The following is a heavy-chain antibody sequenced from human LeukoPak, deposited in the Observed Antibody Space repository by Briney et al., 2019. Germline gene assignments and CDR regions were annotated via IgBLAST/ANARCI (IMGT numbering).Heavy chain of an antibody. J-gene: IGHJ4*02. CDR1: GFTFSSYG. CDR2: IWYDGSNK. Sequence: GSLRLSCAASGFTFSSYGMHWVRQAPGKGLEWVAVIWYDGSNKYYADSVKGRFTVSRDNDKNSLYLQMNSLRVEDTAVYYCARDGYDSVWGSYRYRYFFDYWGQGTLVTVAS. V-gene: IGHV3-33*01. D-gene: IGHD3-16*02. CDR3: ARDGYDSVWGSYRYRYFFDY.